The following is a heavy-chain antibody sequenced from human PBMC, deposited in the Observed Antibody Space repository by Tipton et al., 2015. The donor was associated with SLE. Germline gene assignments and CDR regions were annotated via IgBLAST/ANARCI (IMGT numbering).Heavy chain of an antibody. CDR3: ARHLAVTDFWSGPIDY. D-gene: IGHD3-3*01. V-gene: IGHV4-34*01. CDR2: INHSGST. J-gene: IGHJ4*02. Sequence: TLSLTCAVYGGSFSGYYWSWIRQPPGKGLEWIGEINHSGSTNYNPSLKSRVTISVDTSKNQFSLKLSSVTAADTAVYYCARHLAVTDFWSGPIDYWGQGTLVTVSS. CDR1: GGSFSGYY.